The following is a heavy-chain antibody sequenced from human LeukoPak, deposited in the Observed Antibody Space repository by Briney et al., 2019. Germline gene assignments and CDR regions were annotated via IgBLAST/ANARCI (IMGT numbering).Heavy chain of an antibody. V-gene: IGHV4-39*01. CDR2: IYYSGST. CDR1: GGSISSSSYY. CDR3: ARLGSGSYYAFGY. Sequence: SETLSLTCTVSGGSISSSSYYWGWIRQPPGKGLEWIGSIYYSGSTYYNPSLKSRVTISVDTSKNQFSLKLSFVTAADTAVYYCARLGSGSYYAFGYWGQGTLVIVSS. J-gene: IGHJ4*02. D-gene: IGHD1-26*01.